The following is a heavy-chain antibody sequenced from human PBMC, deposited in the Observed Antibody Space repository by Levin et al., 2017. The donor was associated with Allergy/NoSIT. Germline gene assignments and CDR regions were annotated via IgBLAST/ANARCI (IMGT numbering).Heavy chain of an antibody. CDR2: ISYDGSQK. Sequence: QPGESLKISCAASGFSFGTYGMHWVRQAPGKGLDWVAVISYDGSQKYYADSVKGRLTISRDNSNNTLYLQINSLGAQDTAVYYCAKDSSVYGQYYYYGLDVWGQGTTVTVSS. CDR1: GFSFGTYG. J-gene: IGHJ6*02. D-gene: IGHD3-22*01. V-gene: IGHV3-30*18. CDR3: AKDSSVYGQYYYYGLDV.